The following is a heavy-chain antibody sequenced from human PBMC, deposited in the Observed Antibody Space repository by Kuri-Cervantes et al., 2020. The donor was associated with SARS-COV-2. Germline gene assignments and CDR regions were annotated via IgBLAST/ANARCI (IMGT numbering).Heavy chain of an antibody. J-gene: IGHJ6*03. Sequence: GGSLRLSCAASGFTFSSYSMNWVRQAPGKGLEWVSSISSSSSYIYYADSVKGRFTISRDNAKNSLYLQMNSLRAEDTAVYYCARDSEHYDFWSGYTYYYMDVWGKGTTVTVSS. D-gene: IGHD3-3*01. V-gene: IGHV3-21*01. CDR3: ARDSEHYDFWSGYTYYYMDV. CDR1: GFTFSSYS. CDR2: ISSSSSYI.